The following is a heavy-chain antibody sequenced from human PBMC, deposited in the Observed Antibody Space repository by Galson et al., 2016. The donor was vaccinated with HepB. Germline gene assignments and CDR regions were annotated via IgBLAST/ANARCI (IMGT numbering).Heavy chain of an antibody. CDR2: ISGSGGST. D-gene: IGHD2-15*01. CDR3: AKRARATGDYCGMDV. CDR1: GFTFSSYA. V-gene: IGHV3-23*01. J-gene: IGHJ6*02. Sequence: SLRLSCAASGFTFSSYAMNWVRQAPGKGLEWVSGISGSGGSTYYADSVKGRFTISRDNSKNTLYLQMNSLRAEDTAVYYCAKRARATGDYCGMDVWGQGTTVTVSS.